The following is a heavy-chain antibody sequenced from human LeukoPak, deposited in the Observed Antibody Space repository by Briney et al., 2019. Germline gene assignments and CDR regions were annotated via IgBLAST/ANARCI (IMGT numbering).Heavy chain of an antibody. Sequence: PGGSLRLSCAASGFTFSSYSMNWVRQAPGKGLEWVSSISSSSSYIYYADPVKGRFTISRDNAKNSLYLQMNSLRAEDTAVYYCAREGDYGRGPYFDYWGQGTLVTVSS. CDR1: GFTFSSYS. V-gene: IGHV3-21*01. CDR2: ISSSSSYI. J-gene: IGHJ4*02. CDR3: AREGDYGRGPYFDY. D-gene: IGHD4-17*01.